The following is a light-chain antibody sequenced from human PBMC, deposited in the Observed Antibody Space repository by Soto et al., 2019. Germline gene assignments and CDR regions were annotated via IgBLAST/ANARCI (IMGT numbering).Light chain of an antibody. CDR1: SSNIGSNS. Sequence: QLVLTQPPSASGTPGQRVTISCSGSSSNIGSNSVVWYQQLPGTAPKLLMYSNNQRPSGVPDRFSGSKSGTSASLANSGLQSEDEADYYCAAWDDSLNGLVFGGGTKVTVL. CDR3: AAWDDSLNGLV. J-gene: IGLJ3*02. V-gene: IGLV1-44*01. CDR2: SNN.